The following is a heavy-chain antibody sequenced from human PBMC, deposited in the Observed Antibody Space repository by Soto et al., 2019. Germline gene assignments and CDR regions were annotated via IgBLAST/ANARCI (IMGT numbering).Heavy chain of an antibody. V-gene: IGHV1-69*13. CDR2: IIPIFGTA. D-gene: IGHD4-17*01. CDR1: GCTFSSYA. CDR3: TTVVTPSHFDY. J-gene: IGHJ4*02. Sequence: GASVKVSCKASGCTFSSYAISWVRQAPGQGLEWMGGIIPIFGTANYAQKFQGRVTITADESTSTAYMELSSLRSEDTAVYYCTTVVTPSHFDYWGQGTLVTVSS.